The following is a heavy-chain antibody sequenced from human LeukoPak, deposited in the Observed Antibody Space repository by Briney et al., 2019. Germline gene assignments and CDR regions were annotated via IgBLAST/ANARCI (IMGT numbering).Heavy chain of an antibody. D-gene: IGHD3-22*01. CDR1: GFTFSSYG. Sequence: PGGSLRLSCAASGFTFSSYGMHWVRQAPGRGLEWVAFTRYDGSNKYYADSVKGRFTISRDNSKNTLYLQMNSLRAEDTAAYYCATYYDRPYYFDYWGQGTLVTVSS. V-gene: IGHV3-30*02. CDR3: ATYYDRPYYFDY. CDR2: TRYDGSNK. J-gene: IGHJ4*02.